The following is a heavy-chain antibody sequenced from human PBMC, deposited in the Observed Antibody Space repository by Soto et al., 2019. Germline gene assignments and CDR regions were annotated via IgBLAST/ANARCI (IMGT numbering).Heavy chain of an antibody. V-gene: IGHV1-18*01. CDR2: ISAYNGNT. J-gene: IGHJ4*02. Sequence: LVKGDWKRSGYAFLSDGISWVRQAPGQGLEWMGWISAYNGNTNYAQKFQGRATMSTDTSTSTAYRELRSLRSDDTAVDCIGRDPPPPTYWGQGTLVTVSP. CDR3: GRDPPPPTY. CDR1: GYAFLSDG.